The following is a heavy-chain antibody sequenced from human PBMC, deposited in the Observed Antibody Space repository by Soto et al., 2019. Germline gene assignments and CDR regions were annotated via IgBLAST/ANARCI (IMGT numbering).Heavy chain of an antibody. CDR3: ARGSWFFYDYGMDV. V-gene: IGHV3-7*05. Sequence: GGSLRLSCAASGFTFSSYWMSWVRQAPGKGLEWMANIKQDGSEKYYVDSVKGRFTISRDNAKNSLYLQMNSLRAEDTAVYYCARGSWFFYDYGMDVWGKGTTVTVSS. J-gene: IGHJ6*04. CDR2: IKQDGSEK. D-gene: IGHD3-10*01. CDR1: GFTFSSYW.